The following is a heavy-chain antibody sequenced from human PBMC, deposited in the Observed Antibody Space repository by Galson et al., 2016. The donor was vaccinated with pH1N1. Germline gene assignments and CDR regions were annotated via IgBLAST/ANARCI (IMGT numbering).Heavy chain of an antibody. V-gene: IGHV4-59*12. D-gene: IGHD4-23*01. Sequence: SETLSLTCTVSGDSINRNYWSWIRQPPGKGLEWIGYIYYSGTTSYNPSLKSRITISVDSSQGQFSLNLASVTAADTAVYYCARDGGDYGGAGQYKYFDTWGQGTLVTVSS. CDR2: IYYSGTT. CDR3: ARDGGDYGGAGQYKYFDT. J-gene: IGHJ5*02. CDR1: GDSINRNY.